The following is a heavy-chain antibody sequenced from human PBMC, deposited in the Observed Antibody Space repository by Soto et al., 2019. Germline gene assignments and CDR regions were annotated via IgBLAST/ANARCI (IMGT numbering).Heavy chain of an antibody. V-gene: IGHV4-31*03. Sequence: TLSLTCTVSGGSISSGGYYWSWIRQHPGKGLEWIGYIYYSGSTYYNPSLKSRVTISVDTSKNQFSLKLSSVTAADTAVYYCARSLGRFLEWLPIDYWGQGTLVTVSS. CDR1: GGSISSGGYY. J-gene: IGHJ4*02. CDR3: ARSLGRFLEWLPIDY. CDR2: IYYSGST. D-gene: IGHD3-3*01.